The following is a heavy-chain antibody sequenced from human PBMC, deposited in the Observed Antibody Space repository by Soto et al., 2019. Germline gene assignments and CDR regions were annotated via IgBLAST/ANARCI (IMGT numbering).Heavy chain of an antibody. V-gene: IGHV3-73*01. J-gene: IGHJ3*02. Sequence: PGGSLRLSCAASGFTFSGSAMHWVRQASGKGLEWVGRIRSKANSYATAYAASVKGRFTISRDDSKNTAYLQMNSLKTEDTAVYYCTRHRDSSGWDDAFDIWGQGTMVTVSS. D-gene: IGHD6-19*01. CDR1: GFTFSGSA. CDR2: IRSKANSYAT. CDR3: TRHRDSSGWDDAFDI.